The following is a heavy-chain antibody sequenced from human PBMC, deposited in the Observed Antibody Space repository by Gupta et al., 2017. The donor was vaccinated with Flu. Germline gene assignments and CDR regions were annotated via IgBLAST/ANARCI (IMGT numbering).Heavy chain of an antibody. V-gene: IGHV2-26*01. CDR3: ARISFGSGGACYSYGWFDP. D-gene: IGHD2-15*01. Sequence: GKALEWLGHILSTDEESYTSSLKSRLTISKDTAKSQVVLTMTNMDPVDTGTYFCARISFGSGGACYSYGWFDPWGQGTQVTVSS. CDR2: ILSTDEE. J-gene: IGHJ5*02.